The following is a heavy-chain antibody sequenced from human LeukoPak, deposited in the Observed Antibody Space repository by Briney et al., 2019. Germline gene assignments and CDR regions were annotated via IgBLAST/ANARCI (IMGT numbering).Heavy chain of an antibody. Sequence: AAVKVSCKASGYTFTSYYLYWVRQAPGQGLEWMGVINPSGGSTTSAQKFQGRVTMTRDTSTSTVYMELRSLRSEDTAVYYCARGPGPADDGGGYCFDYWGQGTLVTVSS. V-gene: IGHV1-46*01. CDR2: INPSGGST. D-gene: IGHD3-22*01. CDR1: GYTFTSYY. J-gene: IGHJ4*02. CDR3: ARGPGPADDGGGYCFDY.